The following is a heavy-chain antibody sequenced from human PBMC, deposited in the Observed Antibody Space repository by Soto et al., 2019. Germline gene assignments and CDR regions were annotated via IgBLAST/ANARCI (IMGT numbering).Heavy chain of an antibody. D-gene: IGHD2-21*02. V-gene: IGHV3-30-3*01. CDR2: ISYDGSNK. CDR1: GFTFSSYA. Sequence: GGSLRLSCAASGFTFSSYAMHWVRQAPGKGLEWVAVISYDGSNKYYADSVKGRFTISRDNSKSTLYLQMNSLRVEDTAVYYCARALGDCGDCWGQGTLVTVSS. J-gene: IGHJ4*02. CDR3: ARALGDCGDC.